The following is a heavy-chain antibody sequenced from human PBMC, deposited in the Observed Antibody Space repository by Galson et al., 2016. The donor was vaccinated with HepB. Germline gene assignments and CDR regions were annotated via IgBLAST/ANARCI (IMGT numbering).Heavy chain of an antibody. CDR1: EFIFSNYW. CDR3: ARGGIFPFDF. V-gene: IGHV3-74*01. D-gene: IGHD3-3*01. Sequence: SLRLSCAASEFIFSNYWMHWVRQAPGKGLVWVSRINTDGTTTNYADSVKGRFTVSRDNAKNTLYLQINSLRAEDTAIYYCARGGIFPFDFWGQGSLVTVSP. CDR2: INTDGTTT. J-gene: IGHJ4*02.